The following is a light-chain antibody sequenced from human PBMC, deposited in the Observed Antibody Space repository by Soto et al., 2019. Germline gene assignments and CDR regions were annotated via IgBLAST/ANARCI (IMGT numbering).Light chain of an antibody. J-gene: IGKJ2*01. V-gene: IGKV3D-20*01. CDR3: QQYGSSPPYT. Sequence: EIVLTQSPATLSLSPGERATLSCGASQSVSNSYLAWYQQKPGLAPRLLIYDASSRATGIPDRFSGSGSGTDFTLTISRLEPEDFALYYCQQYGSSPPYTFGQGTKLEIK. CDR1: QSVSNSY. CDR2: DAS.